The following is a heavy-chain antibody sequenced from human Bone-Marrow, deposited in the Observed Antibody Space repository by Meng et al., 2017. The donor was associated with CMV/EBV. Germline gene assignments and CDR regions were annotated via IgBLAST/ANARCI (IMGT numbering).Heavy chain of an antibody. CDR3: ARGYYDFWSGYVGYYGMDV. CDR2: IYHSGST. D-gene: IGHD3-3*01. Sequence: GSLRLSCAVSGGSISSSNWWSWVRQPPGKGLEWIGEIYHSGSTNYNPSLKSRVTISVDKSKNQFSLKLSSVTAADTAVYYCARGYYDFWSGYVGYYGMDVWGQGPTVTVYS. J-gene: IGHJ6*01. V-gene: IGHV4-4*02. CDR1: GGSISSSNW.